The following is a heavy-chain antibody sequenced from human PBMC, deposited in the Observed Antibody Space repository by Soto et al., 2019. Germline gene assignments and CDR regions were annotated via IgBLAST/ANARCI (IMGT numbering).Heavy chain of an antibody. CDR1: GGSFSIGDYY. V-gene: IGHV4-39*01. CDR3: ARQRPAASGRTVDY. J-gene: IGHJ4*02. CDR2: INTGGNT. Sequence: QLQLQLAGPGLMKPSETLSLTCTVSGGSFSIGDYYWGWMRQPPGKGLDWIAGINTGGNTYYNPSLETRPATSFETSRSQCSFSLRSVISADTAIYYCARQRPAASGRTVDYWGQGTLVTVSS. D-gene: IGHD2-2*01.